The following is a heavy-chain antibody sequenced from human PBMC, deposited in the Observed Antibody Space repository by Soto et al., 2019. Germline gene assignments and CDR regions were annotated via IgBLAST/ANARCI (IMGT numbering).Heavy chain of an antibody. CDR2: IYSGGST. J-gene: IGHJ6*02. CDR3: ARDRAIFGVVSYYYYGMDV. CDR1: GFTVSSNY. Sequence: PGGSLRVSCAASGFTVSSNYMSWVRQAPGKGLEWVSVIYSGGSTYYADSVKGRFTISRDNSKNTLYLQMNSLRAEDTAVYYCARDRAIFGVVSYYYYGMDVWGQGTTVTVSS. D-gene: IGHD3-3*01. V-gene: IGHV3-53*01.